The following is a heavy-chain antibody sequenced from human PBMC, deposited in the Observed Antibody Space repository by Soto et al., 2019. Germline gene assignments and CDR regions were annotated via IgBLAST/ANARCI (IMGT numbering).Heavy chain of an antibody. D-gene: IGHD4-17*01. Sequence: QVQLVQSGAEVKKPGSSVKVSCKASGGTFSSYAISWVRQAPGQGLEWMGGSIPIFGTANYAQKFQGRVTITADESTSTAYMELSSLRSEDTAVYYCARGRGPTVTTGNGMDVWGQGTTVTVSS. CDR2: SIPIFGTA. CDR3: ARGRGPTVTTGNGMDV. V-gene: IGHV1-69*01. J-gene: IGHJ6*02. CDR1: GGTFSSYA.